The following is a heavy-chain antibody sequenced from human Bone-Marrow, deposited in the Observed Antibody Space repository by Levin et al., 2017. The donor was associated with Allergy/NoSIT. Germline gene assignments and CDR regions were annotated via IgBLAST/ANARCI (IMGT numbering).Heavy chain of an antibody. Sequence: GESLKISCAASGFTFSSYAMSWVRQAPGKGLEWVSAISGSGGSTYYADSVKGRFTISRDNSKNTLYLQMNSLRAEDTAVYYCAKDSTTVTMSYWGQGTLVTVSS. CDR2: ISGSGGST. CDR1: GFTFSSYA. J-gene: IGHJ4*02. V-gene: IGHV3-23*01. D-gene: IGHD4-17*01. CDR3: AKDSTTVTMSY.